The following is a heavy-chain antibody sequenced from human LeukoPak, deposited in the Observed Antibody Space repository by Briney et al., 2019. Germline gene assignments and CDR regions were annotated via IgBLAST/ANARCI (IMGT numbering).Heavy chain of an antibody. CDR3: ARDPYAFDI. Sequence: SETLSLTCAVYGGSFTGYYWSWIRQPPGKGLEWIGEINHSGNPNYNPSLKSRVTISLDTSKNQFSLKLTSVTAADTAVYYCARDPYAFDIWGQGTMVTVSS. CDR2: INHSGNP. J-gene: IGHJ3*02. V-gene: IGHV4-34*01. CDR1: GGSFTGYY.